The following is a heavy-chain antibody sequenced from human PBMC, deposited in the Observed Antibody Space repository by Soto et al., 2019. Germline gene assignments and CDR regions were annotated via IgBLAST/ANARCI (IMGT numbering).Heavy chain of an antibody. J-gene: IGHJ4*02. CDR1: GGTFSSYA. CDR2: ISGSGGST. Sequence: SCKASGGTFSSYAMSWVRQAPGKGLEWVSAISGSGGSTYYADSVKGRFTISRDNSKNTLYLQMSSLRAEDTAVYYCAKDPSGAAAGAFDYWGQGTLVTVPS. D-gene: IGHD6-13*01. CDR3: AKDPSGAAAGAFDY. V-gene: IGHV3-23*01.